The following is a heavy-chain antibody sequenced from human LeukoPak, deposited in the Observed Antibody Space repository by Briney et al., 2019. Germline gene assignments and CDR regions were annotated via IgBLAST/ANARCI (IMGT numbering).Heavy chain of an antibody. V-gene: IGHV1-2*02. Sequence: SSVNVSCKACGCTFTGYYIHWVRQAPGQGREGMGWINPDSGGTKYAQKFQGRVTMTRDTSISTAYMELSSLTSDDTALYYCARDGAVAGTAYPEYWGQGTLVTVSS. CDR3: ARDGAVAGTAYPEY. J-gene: IGHJ4*02. CDR2: INPDSGGT. D-gene: IGHD6-19*01. CDR1: GCTFTGYY.